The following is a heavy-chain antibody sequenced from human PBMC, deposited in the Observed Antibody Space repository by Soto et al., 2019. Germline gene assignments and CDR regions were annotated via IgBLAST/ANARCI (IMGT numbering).Heavy chain of an antibody. Sequence: SETLSLTCAVSGGSISSSNWWSWVRQPPGKGLEWIGEIYHSGSTNYNPSLKSRVTISVDKSKNQFSLKLSSVTAADTAVYYCVRFPGGSGSYYDHYYYGMDVWGQGTTVTVSS. V-gene: IGHV4-4*02. CDR1: GGSISSSNW. J-gene: IGHJ6*02. CDR3: VRFPGGSGSYYDHYYYGMDV. D-gene: IGHD3-10*01. CDR2: IYHSGST.